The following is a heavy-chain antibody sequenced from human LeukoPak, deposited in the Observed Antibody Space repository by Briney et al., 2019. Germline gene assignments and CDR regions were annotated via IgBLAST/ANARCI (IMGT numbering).Heavy chain of an antibody. V-gene: IGHV4-34*01. CDR1: GGSFSGYY. J-gene: IGHJ5*02. CDR3: ASQNYDILTGYYIGGNWFDP. Sequence: SETLSLTCAVYGGSFSGYYWSWIRQPPGKGLEWIGEINHSGSTNYNPSLKSRVTISVDTSKNQFSLKLSSVTAADTAVYYCASQNYDILTGYYIGGNWFDPWGQGTLVTVSS. D-gene: IGHD3-9*01. CDR2: INHSGST.